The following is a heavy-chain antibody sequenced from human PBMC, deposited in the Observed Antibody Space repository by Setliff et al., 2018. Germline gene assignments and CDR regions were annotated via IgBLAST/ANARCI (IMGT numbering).Heavy chain of an antibody. D-gene: IGHD1-1*01. CDR1: GASTSSGTYY. Sequence: PSETLSLTCTVSGASTSSGTYYWAWIRKPPGKGLEWIGRIHYRGTTYSNASLASRLTISVDTAKNQFSLKLTSVTAADTAVYYCERTGTYRSFDYWGQGTRVTVSS. CDR3: ERTGTYRSFDY. J-gene: IGHJ4*02. CDR2: IHYRGTT. V-gene: IGHV4-39*01.